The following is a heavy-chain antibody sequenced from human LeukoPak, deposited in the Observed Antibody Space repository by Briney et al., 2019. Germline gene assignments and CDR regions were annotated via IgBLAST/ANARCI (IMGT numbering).Heavy chain of an antibody. CDR2: IYSVGSA. CDR3: VNSVKLQGLIRPY. CDR1: GFTVSTFY. J-gene: IGHJ4*02. V-gene: IGHV3-66*01. Sequence: GGSLRLPCAASGFTVSTFYMSWGRQAPGKGLEWVSVIYSVGSAYYADSVRGRFTITRDNAKNTLFLQMDSLRAEDTAVYYCVNSVKLQGLIRPYWGQGTLVTVSS. D-gene: IGHD3-10*01.